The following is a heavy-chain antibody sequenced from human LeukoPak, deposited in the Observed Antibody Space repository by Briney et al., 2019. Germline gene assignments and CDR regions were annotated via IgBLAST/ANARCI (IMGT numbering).Heavy chain of an antibody. CDR2: VDPEDGET. D-gene: IGHD5-24*01. Sequence: GASVKVSCNASGYSFTDYYMHWVQQAPGTGLGPVGRVDPEDGETIYAETFQGRVTITADTSTNTAYMELRSLRSEDTAVYYCARVETFRDGYNSIYFDYWGQGTLVTVSS. J-gene: IGHJ4*02. CDR1: GYSFTDYY. V-gene: IGHV1-69-2*01. CDR3: ARVETFRDGYNSIYFDY.